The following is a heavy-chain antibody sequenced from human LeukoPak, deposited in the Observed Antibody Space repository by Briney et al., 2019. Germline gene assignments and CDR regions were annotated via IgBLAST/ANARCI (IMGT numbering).Heavy chain of an antibody. CDR2: IYYSGTT. CDR1: GGSISSYY. CDR3: ARGVYIAAAQYGY. V-gene: IGHV4-59*01. Sequence: SETLSLTCTVSGGSISSYYWSWIRQPPGKGLEWIGYIYYSGTTNYSPSLKSRFTISVDTSKNQFSLKLSSVTAADTAVYYCARGVYIAAAQYGYWGQGTLVTVSS. J-gene: IGHJ4*02. D-gene: IGHD6-13*01.